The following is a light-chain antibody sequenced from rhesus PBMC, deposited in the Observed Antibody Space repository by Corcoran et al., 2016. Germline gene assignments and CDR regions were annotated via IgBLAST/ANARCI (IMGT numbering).Light chain of an antibody. CDR3: VQYNNDPYS. Sequence: DIQMTQSPSSLSASVGDRVTITCRASQGISTDLNWYQKKPGKAPKRLLYAASSCESGVPSRFSGSGSGTDFTLTISSLQTEDFTSYYYVQYNNDPYSFGQETKVEIK. J-gene: IGKJ2*01. CDR1: QGISTD. CDR2: AAS. V-gene: IGKV1-43*02.